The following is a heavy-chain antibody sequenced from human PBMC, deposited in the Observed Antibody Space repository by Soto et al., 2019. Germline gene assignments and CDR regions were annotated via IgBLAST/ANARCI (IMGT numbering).Heavy chain of an antibody. CDR2: INTDGTNT. J-gene: IGHJ4*02. V-gene: IGHV3-74*01. D-gene: IGHD1-26*01. Sequence: EVQLVESGGGLVQPGGSLRLSCAASGFTFSSFWMHWVRQAPGKGLVWVSRINTDGTNTIYADSVKGRFTISRDNAKNPLYLQMNSPRAEATAVYYCASPESGTSYSDFWGQGTLVTVSS. CDR1: GFTFSSFW. CDR3: ASPESGTSYSDF.